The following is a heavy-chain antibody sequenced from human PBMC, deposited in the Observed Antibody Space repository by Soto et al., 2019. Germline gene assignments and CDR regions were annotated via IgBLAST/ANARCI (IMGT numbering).Heavy chain of an antibody. CDR2: INPNSGGT. D-gene: IGHD6-6*01. J-gene: IGHJ4*02. Sequence: ASVKVSCKASGYTFTGYYMHWVRRAPGQGLEWMGWINPNSGGTNYAQKFQGWVTMTRDTSISKAYMELSRLRSDDTAVYYCARERYVSIASCSDYWGQGTLVTVSS. V-gene: IGHV1-2*04. CDR3: ARERYVSIASCSDY. CDR1: GYTFTGYY.